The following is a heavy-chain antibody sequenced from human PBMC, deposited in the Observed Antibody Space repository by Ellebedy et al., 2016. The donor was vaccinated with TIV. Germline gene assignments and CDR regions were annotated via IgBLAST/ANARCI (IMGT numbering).Heavy chain of an antibody. CDR3: ARDGGRAYAMDV. CDR1: GFNVSDHY. V-gene: IGHV3-53*01. J-gene: IGHJ6*02. CDR2: IYSAGST. D-gene: IGHD3-16*01. Sequence: GESLKISXAVSGFNVSDHYINWVRQAPGRGLEWVSVIYSAGSTNYADSVKGRFTISRDDSKNTLLLQMNSLRAEDTAVYYCARDGGRAYAMDVWGQGTTVIVSS.